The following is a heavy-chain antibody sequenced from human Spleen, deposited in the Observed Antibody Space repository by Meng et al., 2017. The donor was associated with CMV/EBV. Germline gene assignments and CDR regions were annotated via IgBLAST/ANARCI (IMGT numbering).Heavy chain of an antibody. Sequence: GGSLRLSCTASGFTFSDNYMSWIRQAPGKGLEWVSSVTSSSSYRYYADSLRGRFTISRDNAKNLLYLRMDSLRAEDTAVYYCARDPLGDIVGVPAATFDYWGQGTLVTVSS. J-gene: IGHJ4*02. CDR3: ARDPLGDIVGVPAATFDY. CDR1: GFTFSDNY. V-gene: IGHV3-11*06. CDR2: VTSSSSYR. D-gene: IGHD2-2*01.